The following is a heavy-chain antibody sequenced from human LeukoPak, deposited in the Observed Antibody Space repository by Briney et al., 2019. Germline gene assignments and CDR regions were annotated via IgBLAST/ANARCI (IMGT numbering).Heavy chain of an antibody. D-gene: IGHD6-19*01. CDR1: GGSFSGYY. V-gene: IGHV4-34*01. CDR2: INHSGST. Sequence: SETLSLTCAVYGGSFSGYYWSWIRQPPGKGLEWIGEINHSGSTNYNPSLKSRVTISVDTSKNQFSLKLSSVTAADTAVYYCARRGYSSGWSLHDYWGQGTLVTVSS. CDR3: ARRGYSSGWSLHDY. J-gene: IGHJ4*02.